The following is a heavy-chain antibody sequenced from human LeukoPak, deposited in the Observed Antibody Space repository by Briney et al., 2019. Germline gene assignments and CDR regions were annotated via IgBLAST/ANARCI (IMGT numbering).Heavy chain of an antibody. CDR1: GFTFSSYG. CDR2: IRYDGSNK. J-gene: IGHJ4*02. V-gene: IGHV3-30*02. CDR3: TKDRVRFLEWLDY. D-gene: IGHD3-3*01. Sequence: GGSLRLSCAASGFTFSSYGMHWVRQAPGKGLERVAFIRYDGSNKYYADSVKGRFTISRDNSKNTLYLQMNSLRAEDTAVYYCTKDRVRFLEWLDYWGQGTLVTVSS.